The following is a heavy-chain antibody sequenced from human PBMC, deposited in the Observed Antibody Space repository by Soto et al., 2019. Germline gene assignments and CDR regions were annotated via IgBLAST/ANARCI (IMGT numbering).Heavy chain of an antibody. V-gene: IGHV4-34*01. CDR3: ARERDSLLAASYYFDY. CDR2: INPSGST. CDR1: GGSLNGNY. J-gene: IGHJ4*02. D-gene: IGHD6-19*01. Sequence: SETLSLTCAVRGGSLNGNYWGWIRQPPGKRPEWIGEINPSGSTNYNSSLRSRVTISLDTSKNQFSLKLSSVTAADTAVYYCARERDSLLAASYYFDYWGQGTVVTVSS.